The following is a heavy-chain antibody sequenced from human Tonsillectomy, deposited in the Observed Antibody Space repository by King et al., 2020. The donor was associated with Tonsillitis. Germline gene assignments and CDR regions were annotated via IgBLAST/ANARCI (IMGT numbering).Heavy chain of an antibody. CDR2: INPEDSDT. V-gene: IGHV5-51*01. D-gene: IGHD3-10*01. J-gene: IGHJ4*02. CDR3: ARRDGSGSYYSIDY. CDR1: GYRFSNYW. Sequence: VQLVESGAEVKKPGESLKISCKGSGYRFSNYWIGWVRQKAGKGLECMGIINPEDSDTRYSPSFQGQVTISADNSISTASLQWSSLKASDSAMYYCARRDGSGSYYSIDYWGQGTLVTVSS.